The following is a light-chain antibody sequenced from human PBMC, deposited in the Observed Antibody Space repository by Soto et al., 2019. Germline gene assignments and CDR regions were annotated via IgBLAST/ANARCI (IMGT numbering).Light chain of an antibody. CDR3: SSYTSRTTVV. CDR1: SSDVGGYDY. V-gene: IGLV2-14*03. Sequence: QSVLTQPASVSGSPGQSITISCTGTSSDVGGYDYVSWYQQHPGKAPKLMIYDVSIRPSGVSNRLSGSKSGNTASLTISGLQAEDEADYYCSSYTSRTTVVFGGGTKLTV. J-gene: IGLJ2*01. CDR2: DVS.